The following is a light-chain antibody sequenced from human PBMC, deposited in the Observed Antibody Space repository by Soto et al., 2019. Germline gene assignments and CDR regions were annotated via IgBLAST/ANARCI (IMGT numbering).Light chain of an antibody. CDR2: DVS. CDR1: SSDVGGYNY. J-gene: IGLJ1*01. CDR3: SSYTCSSTLGV. V-gene: IGLV2-14*01. Sequence: QSALTQPASVSASPGQSITISCTGTSSDVGGYNYVSWYQQHPGKAPKLMIYDVSNRPSGVSNRFSGSKSGNTASLTISGLQAEYEADYYCSSYTCSSTLGVFGTGTKLTVL.